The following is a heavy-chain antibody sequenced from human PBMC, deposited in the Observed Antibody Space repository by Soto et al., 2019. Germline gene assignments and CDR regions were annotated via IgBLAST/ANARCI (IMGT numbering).Heavy chain of an antibody. CDR3: ARDFAYFDS. D-gene: IGHD3-3*01. J-gene: IGHJ4*02. CDR1: GGSFKSGSYS. CDR2: VYHTGRT. V-gene: IGHV4-61*01. Sequence: QVQLQESGPGLVKPSETLSLTCTVSGGSFKSGSYSWSWIRQPPGKGLEWIGYVYHTGRTSYNPSLNRRFSISMDTSKNQFSLNLDSVTAADTAVYFCARDFAYFDSWGQGTLVTVSS.